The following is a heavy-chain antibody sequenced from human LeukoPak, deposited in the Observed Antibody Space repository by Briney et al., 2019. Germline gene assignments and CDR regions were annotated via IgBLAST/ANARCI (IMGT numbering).Heavy chain of an antibody. CDR1: GFTFGNYW. J-gene: IGHJ4*01. Sequence: GGSLRLSCAASGFTFGNYWMHWVRQAPGKGPVWVSRILRDGTYTTYADSVKGRFTISRDNAKNSLYLQMNSLRAEDTAVYYCARDGDSSGCDYWGQGTLVTVSS. D-gene: IGHD6-19*01. CDR3: ARDGDSSGCDY. V-gene: IGHV3-74*01. CDR2: ILRDGTYT.